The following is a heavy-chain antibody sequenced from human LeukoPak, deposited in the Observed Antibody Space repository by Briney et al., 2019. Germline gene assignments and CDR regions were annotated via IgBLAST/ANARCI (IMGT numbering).Heavy chain of an antibody. CDR2: ISGSGGST. J-gene: IGHJ3*02. Sequence: GGSLRLSCAASGFTFSSYAMSWVRQAPGKGLEWVSAISGSGGSTYYAHSVKGRFTISRDNSKNTLYLQMNRLRAEDTAVYYCAKASSGRNAFDIWGQGTMVTVSS. CDR1: GFTFSSYA. V-gene: IGHV3-23*01. D-gene: IGHD6-19*01. CDR3: AKASSGRNAFDI.